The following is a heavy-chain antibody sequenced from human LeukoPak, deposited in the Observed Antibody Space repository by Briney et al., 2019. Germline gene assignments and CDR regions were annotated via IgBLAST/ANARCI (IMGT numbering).Heavy chain of an antibody. CDR1: GGSISSYY. CDR3: ARVGRNSTSPSGYNWFDP. J-gene: IGHJ5*02. V-gene: IGHV4-59*01. Sequence: PSETLSLTCTVSGGSISSYYWSWIRQPPGKGLEWIGYIYYSGSTNYNPSLKSRVTISVDTSKNQFSLKLSSVTAADTAVYYCARVGRNSTSPSGYNWFDPWGQGTLVTVSS. CDR2: IYYSGST. D-gene: IGHD5-12*01.